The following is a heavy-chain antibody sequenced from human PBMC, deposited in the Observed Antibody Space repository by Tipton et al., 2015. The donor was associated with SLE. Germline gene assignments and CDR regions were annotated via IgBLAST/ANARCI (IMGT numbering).Heavy chain of an antibody. CDR1: GYSISSGYY. V-gene: IGHV4-61*01. J-gene: IGHJ4*02. Sequence: TLSLTCAVSGYSISSGYYWSWIQQPPGKGLEWIGYIYYSGSTNYNPSLKSRVTISVDTSKNQFSLKLSSVTAADTAVYYCARGAPHCSSASCVDYWGQGTLVTVSS. CDR3: ARGAPHCSSASCVDY. CDR2: IYYSGST. D-gene: IGHD2-2*01.